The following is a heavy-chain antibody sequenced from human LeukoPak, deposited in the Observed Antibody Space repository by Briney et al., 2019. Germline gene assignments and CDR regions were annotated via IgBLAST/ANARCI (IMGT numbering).Heavy chain of an antibody. V-gene: IGHV4-31*11. CDR1: GGSFSGYY. J-gene: IGHJ4*02. CDR3: AREGTALVGATHFDY. Sequence: SETLSLTCAVYGGSFSGYYWSWIRQHPGKGLEWIGYIYYSGSTYYNPSLKSRVTISVDTSKNQFSLKLSSVTAADTAVYYCAREGTALVGATHFDYWGQGTLVTVSS. D-gene: IGHD1-26*01. CDR2: IYYSGST.